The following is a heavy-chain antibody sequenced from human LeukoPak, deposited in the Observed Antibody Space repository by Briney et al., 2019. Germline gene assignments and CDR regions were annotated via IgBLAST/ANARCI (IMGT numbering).Heavy chain of an antibody. V-gene: IGHV1-8*01. CDR2: MNPNSGNT. J-gene: IGHJ6*02. CDR3: ARLNEEQLVRYYYGMDV. Sequence: ASVKVSCKASGYTFTSYDINWVRQATGQGLEWMGWMNPNSGNTGYAQKFQGRVTMTRNTSISTAYMELSSLRSEDTAVYYCARLNEEQLVRYYYGMDVWGQGTTVTVSS. D-gene: IGHD6-13*01. CDR1: GYTFTSYD.